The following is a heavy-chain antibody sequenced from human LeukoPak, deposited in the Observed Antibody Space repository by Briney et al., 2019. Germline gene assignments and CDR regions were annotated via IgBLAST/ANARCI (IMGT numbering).Heavy chain of an antibody. CDR3: ARDSTRQRYCSGGSCYDLYYYYGMDV. D-gene: IGHD2-15*01. Sequence: GASVKVSCKASGYTFTNYGISWVRQAPGQGLEWMGWISAYNGNTNYAQKLQGRVTMTTDTSTSTAYMELRSLRSDDTAVYYCARDSTRQRYCSGGSCYDLYYYYGMDVWGQGTTVAVSS. CDR1: GYTFTNYG. CDR2: ISAYNGNT. J-gene: IGHJ6*02. V-gene: IGHV1-18*01.